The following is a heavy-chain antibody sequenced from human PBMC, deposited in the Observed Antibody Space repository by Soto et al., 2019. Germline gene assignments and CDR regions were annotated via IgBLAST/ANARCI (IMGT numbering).Heavy chain of an antibody. D-gene: IGHD6-19*01. Sequence: ASVKVSCKASGYTFTSYYMHWVRQAPGQGLEWMGIINPSGGSTSYAQKFQGRVTMTRDTSTSTVYMELSSLRSEDTAVYYCARGGTGYSSGLNYYYYMDVWGKGTTVTVSS. CDR3: ARGGTGYSSGLNYYYYMDV. CDR2: INPSGGST. CDR1: GYTFTSYY. V-gene: IGHV1-46*03. J-gene: IGHJ6*03.